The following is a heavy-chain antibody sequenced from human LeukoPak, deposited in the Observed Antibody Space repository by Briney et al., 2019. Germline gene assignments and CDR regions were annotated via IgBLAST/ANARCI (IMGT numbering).Heavy chain of an antibody. CDR1: GGSFSGYY. Sequence: PSETLSLTCAVYGGSFSGYYWSWIRQPPGKGLEWIGEINHSGSTNYNQSLKSRVTISVDTSKNQFSLKLSSVTAADTAVYYCARGRSNWIKRYYYSSMDVWGKGTTVTVSS. V-gene: IGHV4-34*01. CDR2: INHSGST. D-gene: IGHD1-1*01. J-gene: IGHJ6*03. CDR3: ARGRSNWIKRYYYSSMDV.